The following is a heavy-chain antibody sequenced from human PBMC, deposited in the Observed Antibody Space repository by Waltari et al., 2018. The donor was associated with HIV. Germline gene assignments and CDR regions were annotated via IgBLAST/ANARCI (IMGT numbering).Heavy chain of an antibody. CDR1: GFTFSDYF. D-gene: IGHD3-22*01. CDR2: IGPESSAI. V-gene: IGHV3-11*04. CDR3: ARAFHDKSGYYPFDH. Sequence: LVESGGALVKPGGSLRLSCAASGFTFSDYFLSWIRQAPGKGLEWLSYIGPESSAIEYADSVKGRFTISRDNAKNSLYLQMNSLRVGDTALYCCARAFHDKSGYYPFDHWGQGTLVTVSS. J-gene: IGHJ4*02.